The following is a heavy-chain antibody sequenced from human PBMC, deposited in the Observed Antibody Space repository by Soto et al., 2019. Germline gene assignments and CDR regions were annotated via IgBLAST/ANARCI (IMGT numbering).Heavy chain of an antibody. V-gene: IGHV4-39*01. CDR3: AGRPSLTSVEIFSGGLSGYNWVDP. J-gene: IGHJ5*01. CDR1: GGSISNPIYY. CDR2: IFYSGNT. Sequence: QLQLQESGPGLVKPSETLSLTCTVSGGSISNPIYYWAWIRQPPGKGLEWIGSIFYSGNTYYNPSVRSRVTMSVDTSQNQFSLKLSSVTAADTAVYYCAGRPSLTSVEIFSGGLSGYNWVDPWGRGTLVTVSS. D-gene: IGHD3-3*01.